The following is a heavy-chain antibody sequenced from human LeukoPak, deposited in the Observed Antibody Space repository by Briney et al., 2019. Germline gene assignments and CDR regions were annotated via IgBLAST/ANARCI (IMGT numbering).Heavy chain of an antibody. CDR2: ISGSGGST. CDR3: AKEFSGWYLHLGY. V-gene: IGHV3-23*01. J-gene: IGHJ4*02. Sequence: GGSLRLSCAASGLTFSSYAMSWVRQAPGKGLEWVSAISGSGGSTYYADSVKGRFTISRDNSKNTLYLQMNSLRAEDTAVCYCAKEFSGWYLHLGYWGQGTLVTVSS. CDR1: GLTFSSYA. D-gene: IGHD6-19*01.